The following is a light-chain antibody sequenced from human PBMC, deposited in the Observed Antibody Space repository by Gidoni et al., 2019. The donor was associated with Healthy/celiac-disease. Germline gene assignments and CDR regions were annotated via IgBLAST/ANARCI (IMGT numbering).Light chain of an antibody. CDR1: QSVSSN. Sequence: EIVMTQSPATLSVSPGERATLSCRASQSVSSNLAWYQQKPGQAPRLLIYGASIRATGIPARFSGSGSGTEFTLTISILQSEDFAVYYRQQYNNWPPTWTFGQGTKVEIK. V-gene: IGKV3D-15*03. J-gene: IGKJ1*01. CDR3: QQYNNWPPTWT. CDR2: GAS.